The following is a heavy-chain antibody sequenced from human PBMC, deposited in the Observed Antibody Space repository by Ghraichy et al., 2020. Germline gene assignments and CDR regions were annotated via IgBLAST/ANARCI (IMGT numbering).Heavy chain of an antibody. D-gene: IGHD3-3*01. Sequence: ETLSLTCAVYGGSFSGYYWSWIRQPPGKGLEWIGDINHSGSTNYNPSLKSRVTISVDTSKNQFSLKLSSVTAAETAVYYCARPNDLWSGYYTVWGQGSLVTVSS. J-gene: IGHJ4*02. CDR2: INHSGST. V-gene: IGHV4-34*01. CDR1: GGSFSGYY. CDR3: ARPNDLWSGYYTV.